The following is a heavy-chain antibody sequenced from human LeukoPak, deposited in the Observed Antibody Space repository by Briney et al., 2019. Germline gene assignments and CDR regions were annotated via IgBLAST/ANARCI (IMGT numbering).Heavy chain of an antibody. CDR2: ISSSSSYI. V-gene: IGHV3-21*01. Sequence: PGGSLRLSCAASGFTFSSYSMNWVRHAPGKGLEWVSSISSSSSYIYYADPVKGRFAISRDNAKNSLYLQMNSLRAEDTAVYYCARDDSRGFDPWGQGTLVTVSS. D-gene: IGHD3-22*01. CDR1: GFTFSSYS. CDR3: ARDDSRGFDP. J-gene: IGHJ5*02.